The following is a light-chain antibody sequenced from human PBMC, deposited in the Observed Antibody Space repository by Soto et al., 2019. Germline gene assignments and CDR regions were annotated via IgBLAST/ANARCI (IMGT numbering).Light chain of an antibody. V-gene: IGLV2-8*01. CDR1: SSDVGGNNY. J-gene: IGLJ2*01. CDR2: EVT. CDR3: SSYAGSNNVI. Sequence: QSALTQPPSASGSPGQSVAISCTGTSSDVGGNNYVSWYQQLPGKAPKLMVYEVTKRPSGVPDRFSGSKSGNTASLTVSGLQAEDEADYYCSSYAGSNNVIFGGGTKLTVL.